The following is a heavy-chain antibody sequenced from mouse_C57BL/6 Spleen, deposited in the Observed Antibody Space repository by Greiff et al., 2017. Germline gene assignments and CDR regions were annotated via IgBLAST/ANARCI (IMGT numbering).Heavy chain of an antibody. CDR2: IDPSDSET. D-gene: IGHD3-3*01. J-gene: IGHJ2*01. V-gene: IGHV1-52*01. CDR1: GYTFTSYW. CDR3: ARRGEGKKSYFDY. Sequence: QVQLQQPGAELVRPGSSVKLSCKASGYTFTSYWMHWVKQRPIQGLEWIGNIDPSDSETHYNQKFKGKATLTAEKSSSTAYMQLSSLTSEDSAVYFCARRGEGKKSYFDYWGQGTTLTVSS.